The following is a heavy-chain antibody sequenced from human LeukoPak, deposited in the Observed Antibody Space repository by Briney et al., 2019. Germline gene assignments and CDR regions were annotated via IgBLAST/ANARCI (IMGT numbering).Heavy chain of an antibody. V-gene: IGHV3-30*02. CDR1: GFTFSSYG. Sequence: GSPRLSCAASGFTFSSYGMHWVRQAPGKGLEWVAFIRYDGSNKYYADSVKGRFTISRDNSKNTLYLQMNSLRAEDTAVYYCAKEPPYDPYYFDYWGQGTLVTVSS. CDR3: AKEPPYDPYYFDY. CDR2: IRYDGSNK. J-gene: IGHJ4*02. D-gene: IGHD3-3*01.